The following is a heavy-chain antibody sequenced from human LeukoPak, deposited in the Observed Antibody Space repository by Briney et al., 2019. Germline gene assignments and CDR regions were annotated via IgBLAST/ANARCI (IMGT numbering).Heavy chain of an antibody. CDR3: ARGARNFDY. CDR2: TYYRSKWYN. CDR1: GDSVSSNSAV. V-gene: IGHV6-1*01. J-gene: IGHJ4*02. Sequence: SQTLSLTCDISGDSVSSNSAVWNWIRQSPSRGLEWLGRTYYRSKWYNDYAVSVKSRITINPDTSKNHFSLQLKSVSPEDTAVYYCARGARNFDYWGQGTLVTVSS.